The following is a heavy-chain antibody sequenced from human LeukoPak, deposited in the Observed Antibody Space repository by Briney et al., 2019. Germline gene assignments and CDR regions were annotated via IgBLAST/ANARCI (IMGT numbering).Heavy chain of an antibody. D-gene: IGHD3-10*01. V-gene: IGHV1-69*05. CDR3: ARDHGLPSGDPFDY. CDR2: IIPIFGTA. Sequence: SVKVSCKASGGTFSSYAISWVRQAPGQGLEWMGGIIPIFGTANYAQKFQGRVTITTDESTGTAYMELSSLRSEDTAVYYCARDHGLPSGDPFDYWGQGTLVTVSS. CDR1: GGTFSSYA. J-gene: IGHJ4*02.